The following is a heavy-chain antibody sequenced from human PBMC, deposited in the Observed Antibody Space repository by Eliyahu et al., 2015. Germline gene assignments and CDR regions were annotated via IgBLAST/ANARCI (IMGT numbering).Heavy chain of an antibody. CDR1: GYSISSGYS. Sequence: QVQLQESGPGLVKPSETLSLTCAVXGYSISSGYSWGWIRQPPGKGLGGVGGIPPRGGPYYNPSLKSRVTISVDTSKNQLSLKLTSVTAADTALYYCARGSLTGTNALYYWGQGTPGHRLL. J-gene: IGHJ4*02. CDR2: IPPRGGP. V-gene: IGHV4-38-2*01. CDR3: ARGSLTGTNALYY. D-gene: IGHD1-7*01.